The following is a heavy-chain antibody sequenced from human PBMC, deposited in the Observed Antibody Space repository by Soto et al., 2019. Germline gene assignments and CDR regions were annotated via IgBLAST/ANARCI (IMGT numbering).Heavy chain of an antibody. CDR2: IYYSGST. CDR1: GGSVSSGSYY. V-gene: IGHV4-61*01. CDR3: ARDRDVWGRPFYGMDV. Sequence: SETLSLTCTVSGGSVSSGSYYWSWIRQPPGKGLEWIGYIYYSGSTNYNPSLKSRVTISVDTSKNQFSLKLSSVTAADTAVYYCARDRDVWGRPFYGMDVWGQGTTVTVSS. D-gene: IGHD3-16*01. J-gene: IGHJ6*02.